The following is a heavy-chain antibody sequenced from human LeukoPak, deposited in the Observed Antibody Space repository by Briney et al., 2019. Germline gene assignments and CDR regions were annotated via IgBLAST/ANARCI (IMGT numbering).Heavy chain of an antibody. CDR3: ARANHYDSSGYPDY. D-gene: IGHD3-22*01. Sequence: SVTVSCKASGYTFTSYGISWVRQAPGQGLEWMGGIIPIFGTANYAQKFQGRGTITADESTSTAYMELSSLRSEDTAVYYCARANHYDSSGYPDYWGQGTLVTVSS. J-gene: IGHJ4*02. V-gene: IGHV1-69*13. CDR2: IIPIFGTA. CDR1: GYTFTSYG.